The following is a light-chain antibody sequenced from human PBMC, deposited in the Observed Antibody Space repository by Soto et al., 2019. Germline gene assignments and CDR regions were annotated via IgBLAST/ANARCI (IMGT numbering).Light chain of an antibody. V-gene: IGKV3-11*01. J-gene: IGKJ3*01. CDR2: DAS. CDR3: QQRSNWPPEVT. Sequence: EIVLTQSPDTLSLSPGEGATLSCRASQSVSSSLAWYQQKPGQAPRLLIYDASNRATGIPARFSGSGSGTDFTLTISSLEPEDFAVYYCQQRSNWPPEVTFGPGTKVDI. CDR1: QSVSSS.